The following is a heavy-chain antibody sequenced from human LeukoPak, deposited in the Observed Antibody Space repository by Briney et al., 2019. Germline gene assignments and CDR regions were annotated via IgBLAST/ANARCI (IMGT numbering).Heavy chain of an antibody. V-gene: IGHV3-23*01. CDR1: GFTFSNYA. Sequence: QPGGSLRLSCAASGFTFSNYAMSWVRQAPGKGPEWVSGISGSGDTTYYADSVKGRFTISRDNSKNTLYLQMNSLGAEDTAVYYCAKGGNYYGSDNWFDPWGQGTLVTVSS. D-gene: IGHD3-10*01. J-gene: IGHJ5*02. CDR3: AKGGNYYGSDNWFDP. CDR2: ISGSGDTT.